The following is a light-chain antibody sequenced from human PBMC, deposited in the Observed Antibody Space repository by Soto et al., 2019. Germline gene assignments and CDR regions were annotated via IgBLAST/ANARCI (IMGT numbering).Light chain of an antibody. CDR3: QQYYSTHT. J-gene: IGKJ3*01. Sequence: DIVLTQSPDSLAVPLGERATINCKSSQSLLYSSNNKNYLAWYQQKPGQPPKLLIYWASTRESGVPDRFSGSGSGTDFTLTISSLQAEDVAVYYCQQYYSTHTFGPGTKVNI. CDR1: QSLLYSSNNKNY. V-gene: IGKV4-1*01. CDR2: WAS.